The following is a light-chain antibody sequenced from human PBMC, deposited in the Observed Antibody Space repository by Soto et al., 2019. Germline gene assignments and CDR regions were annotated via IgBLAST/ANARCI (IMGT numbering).Light chain of an antibody. Sequence: QSVLTQPPSASGSPGQSVTISCTGTSSDVGGYNYVSWYQQHPGKAPKLIIFEVSNRPSGISSRFSGSKSGNTASLTISGLQAEDEADYYCASYTSSSTSVIFGRGTKLTVL. V-gene: IGLV2-14*01. CDR2: EVS. CDR3: ASYTSSSTSVI. CDR1: SSDVGGYNY. J-gene: IGLJ2*01.